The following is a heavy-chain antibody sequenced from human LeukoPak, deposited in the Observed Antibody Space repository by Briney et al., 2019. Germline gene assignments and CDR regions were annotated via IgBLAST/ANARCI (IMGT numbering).Heavy chain of an antibody. V-gene: IGHV4-4*07. CDR3: AREAVMYDILTGYPQMAFDI. Sequence: SETLSLTCTVSGGSISSYYWSWIRQPAGKGLEWIGRIYTSGSTNYNPSLKSRVTMSVDTSKNQFSLKLSSVTAADTAVYYCAREAVMYDILTGYPQMAFDIWGQGTMVTVSS. D-gene: IGHD3-9*01. CDR2: IYTSGST. CDR1: GGSISSYY. J-gene: IGHJ3*02.